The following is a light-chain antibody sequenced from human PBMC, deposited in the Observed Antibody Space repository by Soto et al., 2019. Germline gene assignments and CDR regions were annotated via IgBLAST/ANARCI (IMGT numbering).Light chain of an antibody. J-gene: IGKJ5*01. Sequence: EIVLTQSPATLSLSPGERATLSCRASQSFSDYLAWYQQKPGQAPRLLIYDASRRATGIPARFSGSGSGTDFTLTITSLEPEDFAVYYCRQRSNWPLTFGQGTRLEIK. CDR2: DAS. V-gene: IGKV3-11*01. CDR1: QSFSDY. CDR3: RQRSNWPLT.